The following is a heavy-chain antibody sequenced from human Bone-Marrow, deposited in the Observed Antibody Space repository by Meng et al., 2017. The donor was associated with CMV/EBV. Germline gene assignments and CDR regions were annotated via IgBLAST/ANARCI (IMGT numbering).Heavy chain of an antibody. Sequence: GGSLRLSCAASGFTFDDYAMHWVRQAPGKGLEWVSGISWNSGSIGYADSVKGRFTISRDNSKNTLYLQMNSLRAEDTAVYYCARGSYGSGSFYPQPFDYWGQGTRVTVSS. V-gene: IGHV3-9*01. D-gene: IGHD3-10*01. CDR2: ISWNSGSI. CDR3: ARGSYGSGSFYPQPFDY. CDR1: GFTFDDYA. J-gene: IGHJ4*02.